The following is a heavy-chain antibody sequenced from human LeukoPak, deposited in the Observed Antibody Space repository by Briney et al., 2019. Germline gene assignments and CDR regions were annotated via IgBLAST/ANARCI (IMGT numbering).Heavy chain of an antibody. CDR2: INSDGSST. CDR3: ARVGVYDSSGYGYYYYYMDV. D-gene: IGHD3-22*01. CDR1: GFTFSSYW. V-gene: IGHV3-74*01. Sequence: GGSLRLSCAASGFTFSSYWMHWVRQAPGKGLVWVSRINSDGSSTSYADSVKGRFTISRDNAKNTLYLQMNSLRAEDTAVYYCARVGVYDSSGYGYYYYYMDVWGKGTTVTISS. J-gene: IGHJ6*03.